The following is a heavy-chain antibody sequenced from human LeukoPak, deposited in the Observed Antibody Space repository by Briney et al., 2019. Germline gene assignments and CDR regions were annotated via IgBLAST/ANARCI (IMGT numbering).Heavy chain of an antibody. Sequence: ASVKVSCKASGYTFTSYDINWVRQAPGQGLEWMGWMNPNSGNTGYAQKFQGRVTMTRNPSISTAYMELSSLRSEDTAVYYCARGIIRFLEWLPALPYYYYGMDVWGQGTTVTVSS. CDR3: ARGIIRFLEWLPALPYYYYGMDV. CDR2: MNPNSGNT. D-gene: IGHD3-3*01. CDR1: GYTFTSYD. J-gene: IGHJ6*02. V-gene: IGHV1-8*01.